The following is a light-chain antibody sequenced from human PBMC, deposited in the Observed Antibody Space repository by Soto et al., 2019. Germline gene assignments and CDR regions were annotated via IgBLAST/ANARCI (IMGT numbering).Light chain of an antibody. Sequence: IPLTPSPSSLSASVGDRVTITCRASQTISSWLAWYQQKPGKAPKLLIYKASTLKSGVPSRFSGSGSGTEFTLTISSLQPDDFATYYCQHYNSYSEAFGQGTKVDIK. CDR1: QTISSW. V-gene: IGKV1-5*03. CDR3: QHYNSYSEA. CDR2: KAS. J-gene: IGKJ1*01.